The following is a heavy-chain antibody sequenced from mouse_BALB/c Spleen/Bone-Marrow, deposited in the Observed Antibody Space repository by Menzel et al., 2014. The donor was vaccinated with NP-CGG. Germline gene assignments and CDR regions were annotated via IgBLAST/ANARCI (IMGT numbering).Heavy chain of an antibody. V-gene: IGHV14-3*02. CDR3: TISTGEPDGFAY. CDR1: GFNIKDTY. Sequence: EVQLQQSGAELVKPGASVKLSCTASGFNIKDTYMHWVKQRPEQGLEWIGRIDPANGNTKYDPKFQGKATITADTSSNTAYLQPSSLTSEDTAVYYCTISTGEPDGFAYWCQGTLVTVSA. CDR2: IDPANGNT. J-gene: IGHJ3*01.